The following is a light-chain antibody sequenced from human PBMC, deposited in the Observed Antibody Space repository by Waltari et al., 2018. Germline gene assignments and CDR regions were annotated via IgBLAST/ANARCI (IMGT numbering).Light chain of an antibody. V-gene: IGKV3-20*01. CDR2: GAS. J-gene: IGKJ1*01. CDR3: QQYGSSFWT. CDR1: QSVSSY. Sequence: IVLKQSPGTLSLSPGERATLSCRASQSVSSYLAWYQQKPGQAPRLLIYGASSRATGIPDRFSGSGSGTDFTLTISRLEPEDFAVYYCQQYGSSFWTFGQGTKVEIK.